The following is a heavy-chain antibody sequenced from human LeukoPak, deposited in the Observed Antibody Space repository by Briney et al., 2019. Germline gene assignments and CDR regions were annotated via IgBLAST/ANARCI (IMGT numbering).Heavy chain of an antibody. V-gene: IGHV4-34*01. Sequence: SETLSLTCAVYGGSFSGHYWSWIRQPPGKGLEWIGEINHSGSTNYNPSLKSRVTISVDTSKNQFSLKLSSVTAADTAVYYCARGNRRITMIVPFLFDYWGQGTLVTVSS. J-gene: IGHJ4*02. CDR3: ARGNRRITMIVPFLFDY. CDR2: INHSGST. CDR1: GGSFSGHY. D-gene: IGHD3-22*01.